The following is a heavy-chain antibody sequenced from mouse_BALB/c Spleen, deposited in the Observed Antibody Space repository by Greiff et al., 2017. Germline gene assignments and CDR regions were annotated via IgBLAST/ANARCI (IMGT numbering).Heavy chain of an antibody. CDR3: ARSRLAWFAY. Sequence: EVQRVESGPGLVKPSQSLSLTCTVTGYSITSDYAWNWIRQFPGNKLEWMGYISYSGSTSYNPSLKSRISITRDTSKNQFFLQLNSVTTEDTATNYCARSRLAWFAYWGQGTLVTVSA. CDR1: GYSITSDYA. J-gene: IGHJ3*01. CDR2: ISYSGST. V-gene: IGHV3-2*02. D-gene: IGHD1-2*01.